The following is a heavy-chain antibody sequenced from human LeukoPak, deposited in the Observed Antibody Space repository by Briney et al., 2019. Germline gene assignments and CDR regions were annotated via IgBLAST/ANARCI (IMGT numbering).Heavy chain of an antibody. D-gene: IGHD5-18*01. CDR3: ARDLRLGRGYSYGV. CDR2: INPNSGGT. CDR1: GYTFTGYY. V-gene: IGHV1-2*06. Sequence: ASVKVSCKASGYTFTGYYMHWVRQAPGQGLEWMGRINPNSGGTNYAQKFQGRVTMTRDTSISTAYMELSRLRSDDTAVYCCARDLRLGRGYSYGVWGQGTLVTVSS. J-gene: IGHJ4*02.